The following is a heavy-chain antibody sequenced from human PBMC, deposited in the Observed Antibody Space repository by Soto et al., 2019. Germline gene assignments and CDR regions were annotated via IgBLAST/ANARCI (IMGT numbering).Heavy chain of an antibody. CDR1: GGSVSSYY. CDR3: ARDPRYTGYDFGVDY. V-gene: IGHV4-59*02. CDR2: VYYRGST. D-gene: IGHD5-12*01. Sequence: QVQLQESGPGLVKPSETLSLTCTVSGGSVSSYYWSWIRQPPGKGLEWIGYVYYRGSTNYNPSLNSRVTISVDMSKNQFSLNLTSVTVADTAVYYCARDPRYTGYDFGVDYWGQGTLVTVSS. J-gene: IGHJ4*02.